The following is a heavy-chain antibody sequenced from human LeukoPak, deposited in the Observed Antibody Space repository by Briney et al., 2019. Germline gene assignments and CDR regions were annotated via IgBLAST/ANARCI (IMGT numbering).Heavy chain of an antibody. V-gene: IGHV3-48*03. CDR2: ISSSGSTI. J-gene: IGHJ6*02. Sequence: GGSLRLSCAASGFTFSSYEMNWVRQAPGKGLEWVSYISSSGSTIYYADSVKGRFTISRDNAKNSLYLQMNSLRAEDTAVYYCARWADVLRPLRYYYYGMDVWGQGTTVTVSS. CDR1: GFTFSSYE. CDR3: ARWADVLRPLRYYYYGMDV.